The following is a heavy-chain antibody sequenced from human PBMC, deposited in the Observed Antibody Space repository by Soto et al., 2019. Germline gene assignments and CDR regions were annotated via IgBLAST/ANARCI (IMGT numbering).Heavy chain of an antibody. CDR2: IYYSGST. Sequence: ASETLSLSCTVSGGSIMSYDGSWIRQPPGKGLEWIGYIYYSGSTNYNPSLKSRVTISVDTSKNQFSLKLSSVTAADTAVYYCASHVDTAMGIDYWGQGTLVTVSS. J-gene: IGHJ4*02. CDR1: GGSIMSYD. CDR3: ASHVDTAMGIDY. D-gene: IGHD5-18*01. V-gene: IGHV4-59*01.